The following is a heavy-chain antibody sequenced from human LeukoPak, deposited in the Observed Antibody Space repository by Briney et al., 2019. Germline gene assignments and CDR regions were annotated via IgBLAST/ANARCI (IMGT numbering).Heavy chain of an antibody. Sequence: SVKVSCKASGGTFCSYAISWVRQAPGQGLEWMGGIIPIFGTANYAQKFQGRVTITTDESTSTAYMEPSSLRSEDTAVYYCARGIDDSSGYYHFDYWGQGTLVTVSS. D-gene: IGHD3-22*01. CDR2: IIPIFGTA. CDR1: GGTFCSYA. J-gene: IGHJ4*02. CDR3: ARGIDDSSGYYHFDY. V-gene: IGHV1-69*05.